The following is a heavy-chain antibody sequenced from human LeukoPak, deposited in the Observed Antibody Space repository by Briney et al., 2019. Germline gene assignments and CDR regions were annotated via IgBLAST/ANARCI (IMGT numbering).Heavy chain of an antibody. CDR3: ARGADTHWILLTATPGLFRD. CDR1: GFTFSSYW. V-gene: IGHV3-74*01. J-gene: IGHJ4*02. Sequence: QPGGSLRLSCAASGFTFSSYWMHWVRQAPGKGLVWVSRINSDGSSTSYADSVKGRFTISRDNAKNTLYLQMDTLRPEDTAVYYCARGADTHWILLTATPGLFRDWGQGTLVTVSS. D-gene: IGHD2-15*01. CDR2: INSDGSST.